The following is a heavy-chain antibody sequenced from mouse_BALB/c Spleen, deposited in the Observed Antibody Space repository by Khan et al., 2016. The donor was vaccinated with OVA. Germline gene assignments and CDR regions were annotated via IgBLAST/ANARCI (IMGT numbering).Heavy chain of an antibody. CDR2: IWHDGST. V-gene: IGHV2-6-1*01. CDR3: ARQPYYHYNVMDY. D-gene: IGHD2-10*01. Sequence: QVQLKQSGPGLVAPSQSLSITCPISGFSLTNYGVHWVRQPPGKGLEWLVVIWHDGSTTYNSALKSRLTISKDNSKSQVFLKMNSLQTDDTAMYFCARQPYYHYNVMDYWGQGTSVTVSS. CDR1: GFSLTNYG. J-gene: IGHJ4*01.